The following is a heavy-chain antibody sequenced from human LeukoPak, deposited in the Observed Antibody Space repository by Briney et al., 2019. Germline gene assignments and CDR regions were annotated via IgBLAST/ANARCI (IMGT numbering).Heavy chain of an antibody. D-gene: IGHD4-17*01. Sequence: GRSLRLSCAASGFTFSSYGMHWVRQAPGKGLEWVAVIWYDGSNKYYADSVKGRFTISRDNSKNTLYLQMNSLRAEDTAVYYCARPPLYGDYVHYWGQGTLVTVSS. CDR2: IWYDGSNK. CDR3: ARPPLYGDYVHY. V-gene: IGHV3-33*01. CDR1: GFTFSSYG. J-gene: IGHJ4*02.